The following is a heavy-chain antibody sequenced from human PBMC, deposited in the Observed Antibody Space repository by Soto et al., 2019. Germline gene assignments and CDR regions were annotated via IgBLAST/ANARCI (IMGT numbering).Heavy chain of an antibody. Sequence: QVQLVESGGGEVQPGRSLRLSCAASGFTFSSYGMHWVRQAPGKGLEWVAVISYDGSNKYYADSVKGRFTISRDNSKNTLYLQMNSLRAEDTAVYYCAKARGTTGASSDYWGQGTLVTVSS. CDR2: ISYDGSNK. CDR3: AKARGTTGASSDY. D-gene: IGHD1-1*01. J-gene: IGHJ4*02. V-gene: IGHV3-30*18. CDR1: GFTFSSYG.